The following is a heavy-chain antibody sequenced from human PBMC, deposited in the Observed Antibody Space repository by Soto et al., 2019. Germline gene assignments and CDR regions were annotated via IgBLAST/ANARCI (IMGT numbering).Heavy chain of an antibody. D-gene: IGHD3-22*01. V-gene: IGHV4-34*01. CDR2: INHSGTT. CDR3: ARADSREFDY. J-gene: IGHJ4*02. CDR1: GGSFRSYY. Sequence: PSETLSLTCAVYGGSFRSYYWSWIRQPPGKGLEWIGEINHSGTTNYSPSLKSRVTISVDTSKNQFSLKLSSLTAADTAVYYCARADSREFDYWGQGTLVTVSS.